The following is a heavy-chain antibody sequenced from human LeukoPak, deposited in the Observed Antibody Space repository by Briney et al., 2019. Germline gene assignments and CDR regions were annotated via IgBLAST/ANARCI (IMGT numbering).Heavy chain of an antibody. V-gene: IGHV4-59*01. Sequence: SETLSLTCAVYGGSFSGYYWNWIRQTPGKGLEWIGYIYYSGSTNYNPSLKSRVTISVDTSKNQFSLKLSSVTAADTAVYYCARNFGDHFDYWGQGTLVTVSS. CDR1: GGSFSGYY. J-gene: IGHJ4*02. CDR2: IYYSGST. D-gene: IGHD3-10*01. CDR3: ARNFGDHFDY.